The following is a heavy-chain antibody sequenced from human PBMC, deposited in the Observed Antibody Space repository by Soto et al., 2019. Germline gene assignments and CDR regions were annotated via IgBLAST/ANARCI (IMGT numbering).Heavy chain of an antibody. V-gene: IGHV5-51*01. CDR3: ARHPSIAALTHFDY. CDR2: IYPGDSDT. D-gene: IGHD6-6*01. CDR1: GYSFTSYW. J-gene: IGHJ4*02. Sequence: GESLKISCKGSGYSFTSYWIGWVRQMPGKGLEWMGIIYPGDSDTRYSPSFQGQVTISADKSISPAYLQWSSLKASATAMYYCARHPSIAALTHFDYWGQGTLVTVSS.